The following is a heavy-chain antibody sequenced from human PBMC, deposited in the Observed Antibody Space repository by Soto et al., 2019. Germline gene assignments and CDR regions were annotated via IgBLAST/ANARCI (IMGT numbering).Heavy chain of an antibody. J-gene: IGHJ6*02. V-gene: IGHV3-11*01. CDR3: ARVRFGEWGYAMDV. D-gene: IGHD3-10*01. CDR1: GLIFSDYH. CDR2: ISSSGSSI. Sequence: VQLVESGGGLVQPGGSLRLSCAASGLIFSDYHMDWVRQAPGKGLEWVSYISSSGSSINYADSVKGRFTISRDNAKNSLYLQMNSLRAEDTAMHYCARVRFGEWGYAMDVWGQGTTVTVSS.